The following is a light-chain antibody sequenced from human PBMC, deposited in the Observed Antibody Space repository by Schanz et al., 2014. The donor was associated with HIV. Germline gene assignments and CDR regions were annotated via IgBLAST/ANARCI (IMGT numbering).Light chain of an antibody. Sequence: DIQMTQSPSSLSASVGDRVTITCRARQSISSYLNWYQQKPGKAPKLLIYDASNLETGVPSRFSGGGSGTDFTFTITSLQPEDYATYFCQHFDSLPITFGQGTRLEIK. CDR2: DAS. J-gene: IGKJ5*01. CDR1: QSISSY. CDR3: QHFDSLPIT. V-gene: IGKV1-33*01.